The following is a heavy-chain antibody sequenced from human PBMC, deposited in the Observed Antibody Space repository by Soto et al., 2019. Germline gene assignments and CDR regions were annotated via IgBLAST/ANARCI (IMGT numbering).Heavy chain of an antibody. D-gene: IGHD5-12*01. CDR3: ARGMRLRLIDY. CDR1: GGSISSYY. V-gene: IGHV4-59*01. Sequence: PSETLSLTCTVSGGSISSYYWSWIRQPPGKGLEWIGYIYYSGSTNYNPSLKSRVTISVDTSKNQFSLKLSSVTAADTAVYYCARGMRLRLIDYWGQGTLVTVSS. CDR2: IYYSGST. J-gene: IGHJ4*02.